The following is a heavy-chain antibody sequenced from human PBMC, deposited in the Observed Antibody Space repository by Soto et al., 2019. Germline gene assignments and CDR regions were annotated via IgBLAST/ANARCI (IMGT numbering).Heavy chain of an antibody. D-gene: IGHD2-21*02. J-gene: IGHJ4*02. CDR3: ARCGGDCYPRGYDY. CDR1: GGSISSGGYY. CDR2: IYYSGST. V-gene: IGHV4-31*03. Sequence: QVQLQESGPGLVKPSQTLSLTCTVSGGSISSGGYYWSWIRQHPGKGLEWIGYIYYSGSTYYNPSLKSRVPXXVXTXXDPFSLKLSSVTAADTAVYYCARCGGDCYPRGYDYWGQGTLVTVSS.